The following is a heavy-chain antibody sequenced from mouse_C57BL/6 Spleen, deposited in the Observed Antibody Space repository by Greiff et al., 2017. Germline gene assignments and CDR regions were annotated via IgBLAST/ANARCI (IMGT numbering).Heavy chain of an antibody. CDR1: GYTFTDYE. J-gene: IGHJ3*01. V-gene: IGHV1-15*01. Sequence: QVQLQQSGAELVRPGASVTLSCKASGYTFTDYEMHWVKQTPVHGLEWIGAIDPETGGTAYNQKFKGKAILTADKSSSTAYMELRSLTSEDSAVYCCTRCYYGNYGFAYWGQGTLVTVSA. D-gene: IGHD2-1*01. CDR2: IDPETGGT. CDR3: TRCYYGNYGFAY.